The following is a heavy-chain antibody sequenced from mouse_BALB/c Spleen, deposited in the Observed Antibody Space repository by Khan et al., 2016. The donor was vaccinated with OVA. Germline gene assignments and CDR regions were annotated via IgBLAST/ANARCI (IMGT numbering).Heavy chain of an antibody. CDR2: INTYTGEP. CDR3: ARYDYDDWCPY. V-gene: IGHV9-3-1*01. CDR1: GYTFTNYG. Sequence: QIQLVQSGPELKKPGETVKISCKASGYTFTNYGMNWVKQAPGKGLKWMGWINTYTGEPTYADDFKGRFAFSLETSANTAYLQINNLKSEDTAAYFCARYDYDDWCPYWGQGTLVTVSA. D-gene: IGHD2-4*01. J-gene: IGHJ3*01.